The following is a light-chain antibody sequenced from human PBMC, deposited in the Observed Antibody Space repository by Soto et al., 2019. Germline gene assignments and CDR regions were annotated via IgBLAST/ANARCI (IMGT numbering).Light chain of an antibody. Sequence: DIELTQSPATLSLSPGDRATLSCRASQSVGTSLAWYKQQPGQAPRLLIHDAAYRASGIPERFSGSGSGTAFSLSISSLEPDDFAVYYCQHRSSWPRSFGRGTKVDIK. CDR3: QHRSSWPRS. CDR2: DAA. CDR1: QSVGTS. V-gene: IGKV3-11*01. J-gene: IGKJ1*01.